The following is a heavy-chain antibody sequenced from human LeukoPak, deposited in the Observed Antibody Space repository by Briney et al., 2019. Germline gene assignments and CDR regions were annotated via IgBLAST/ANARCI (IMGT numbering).Heavy chain of an antibody. CDR1: GGSISSYY. Sequence: SETLSLTCTVSGGSISSYYWSWIRQPPGKGLGWIGYFYYSGSTNYNPSLKSRVTISVDTSKNQFSLKLNSVTAADTAVYYCARGNGGYDFDYWGQGTLVTVSS. CDR2: FYYSGST. CDR3: ARGNGGYDFDY. J-gene: IGHJ4*02. D-gene: IGHD5-12*01. V-gene: IGHV4-59*01.